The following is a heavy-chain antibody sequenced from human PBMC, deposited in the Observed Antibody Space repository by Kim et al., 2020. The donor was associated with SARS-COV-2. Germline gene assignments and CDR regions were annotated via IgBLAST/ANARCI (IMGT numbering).Heavy chain of an antibody. V-gene: IGHV4-61*01. CDR1: GGSVGSDTYY. D-gene: IGHD2-2*01. J-gene: IGHJ3*01. Sequence: SETLSLTCSVFGGSVGSDTYYYNWIRQPPGKGLEWIGNVFYNGKTKYNPSLNSRLNISVDTSKNEFSLRLTSVTAADTAVYYCAREWYCSSTSCRDAFDRWGQGITVTVSS. CDR3: AREWYCSSTSCRDAFDR. CDR2: VFYNGKT.